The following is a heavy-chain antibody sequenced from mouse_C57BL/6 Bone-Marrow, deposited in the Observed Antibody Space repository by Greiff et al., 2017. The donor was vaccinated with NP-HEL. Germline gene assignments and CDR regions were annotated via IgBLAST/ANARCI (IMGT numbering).Heavy chain of an antibody. Sequence: QVQLKQSGPGLVQPSQSLSITCTVSGFSLTSYGVHWVRQSPGKGLEWLGVILRGGSTDYNAAFMSRLSITKDNSKSQVFFKMNSLQADDTAIYYCAKRDDYDEYFDVWGTGTTVTVSS. CDR2: ILRGGST. CDR3: AKRDDYDEYFDV. J-gene: IGHJ1*03. V-gene: IGHV2-5*01. D-gene: IGHD2-4*01. CDR1: GFSLTSYG.